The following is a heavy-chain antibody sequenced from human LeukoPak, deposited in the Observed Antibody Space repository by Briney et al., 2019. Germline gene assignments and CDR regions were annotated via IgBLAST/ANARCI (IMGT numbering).Heavy chain of an antibody. CDR2: ISWNSGSI. Sequence: SLRLSCAASGFTFDDYAMNWVRQAPGKGLEWVSGISWNSGSIGYAESVKGRFTISRDNAKNSLYLQMNSLRAEDMALYYCAKGDDSSGYSHFAYWGQGTLVTVSS. D-gene: IGHD3-22*01. CDR1: GFTFDDYA. J-gene: IGHJ4*02. CDR3: AKGDDSSGYSHFAY. V-gene: IGHV3-9*03.